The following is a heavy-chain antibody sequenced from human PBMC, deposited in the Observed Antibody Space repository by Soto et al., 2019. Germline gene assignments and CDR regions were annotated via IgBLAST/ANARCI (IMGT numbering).Heavy chain of an antibody. CDR3: ARIPIAARRGDYFDY. V-gene: IGHV4-34*01. Sequence: PSETLSLSSAIDGVYFIGYYLSSLRPPPGKGLEWIGEINHSGSTNYNPSRKSRVTISVDTSKNQFSLKLSSVTAADTAVYYCARIPIAARRGDYFDYWGQGTLVTVS. CDR1: GVYFIGYY. CDR2: INHSGST. D-gene: IGHD6-6*01. J-gene: IGHJ4*02.